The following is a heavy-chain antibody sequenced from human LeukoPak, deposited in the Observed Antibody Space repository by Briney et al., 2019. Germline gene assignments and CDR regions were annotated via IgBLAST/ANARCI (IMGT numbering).Heavy chain of an antibody. D-gene: IGHD1-26*01. CDR1: GLTFDIYS. CDR2: ISGSGGST. J-gene: IGHJ3*02. Sequence: PGGSLRLSCEASGLTFDIYSMSWVRQAPGKGLEWVAAISGSGGSTYYADSVKGRFTISRDNSKNTLYLQMNSLRAEDTAVYYCAKARVGATTGDAFDIWGQGTMVTVSS. V-gene: IGHV3-23*01. CDR3: AKARVGATTGDAFDI.